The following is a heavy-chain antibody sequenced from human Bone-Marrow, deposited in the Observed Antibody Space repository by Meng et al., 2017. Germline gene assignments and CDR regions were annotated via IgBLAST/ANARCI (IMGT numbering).Heavy chain of an antibody. CDR3: ARDREVGEFDY. V-gene: IGHV3-66*03. J-gene: IGHJ4*02. D-gene: IGHD1-26*01. CDR2: IYSCGST. CDR1: GFTVSSNY. Sequence: EVQVVGSGGGLFQPGGSRRLSCAASGFTVSSNYMSWVRQAPGKGLEWVSVIYSCGSTYYADSVKGRFTISRDNSKNTLYLQMNSLRAEDTAVYYCARDREVGEFDYWGQGTLVTASS.